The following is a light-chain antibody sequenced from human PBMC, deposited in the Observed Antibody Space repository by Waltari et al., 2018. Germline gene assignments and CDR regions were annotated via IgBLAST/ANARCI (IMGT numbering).Light chain of an antibody. J-gene: IGKJ1*01. V-gene: IGKV3-11*01. CDR3: QQRDSWWT. CDR2: DAS. Sequence: EIVLTQSPATLALSPGERATLSCRASQSISSYLAWYQQNPGQAPRLLIYDASNRATGIPARFSGGGSGTDFTLTISSLEPEDFSVYYCQQRDSWWTFGQGTKVEIK. CDR1: QSISSY.